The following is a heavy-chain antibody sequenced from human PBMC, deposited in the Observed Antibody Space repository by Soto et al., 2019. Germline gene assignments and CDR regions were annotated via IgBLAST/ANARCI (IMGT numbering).Heavy chain of an antibody. CDR3: ARGRAYDFWSGYFPAMNYYYYYGMDV. J-gene: IGHJ6*02. CDR1: GGSVSSGSYY. Sequence: PSETLSLTCTVSGGSVSSGSYYWSWIRQPPGKGLEWIGYIYYSGSTNYNPSLKSRVTISVDTSKNQFSLKLSSVTAADTAVYYCARGRAYDFWSGYFPAMNYYYYYGMDVWGQGTTVTVSS. CDR2: IYYSGST. V-gene: IGHV4-61*01. D-gene: IGHD3-3*01.